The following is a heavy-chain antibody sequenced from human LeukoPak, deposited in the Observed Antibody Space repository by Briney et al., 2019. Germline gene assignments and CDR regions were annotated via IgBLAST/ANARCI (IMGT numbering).Heavy chain of an antibody. V-gene: IGHV4-59*01. CDR2: IYYSGST. J-gene: IGHJ4*02. D-gene: IGHD3-22*01. Sequence: SETLSLTCTVSGGSISSYYWSWIRQPPGKGLEWIGYIYYSGSTNYNPSLKSRVTISVDTSKNQFSLKLSSVSAADTAVYYCAASYDSSGYYLDYWGQGTLVTVSS. CDR3: AASYDSSGYYLDY. CDR1: GGSISSYY.